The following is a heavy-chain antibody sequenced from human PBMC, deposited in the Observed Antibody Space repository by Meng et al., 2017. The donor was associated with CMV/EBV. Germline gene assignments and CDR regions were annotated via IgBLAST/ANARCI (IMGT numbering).Heavy chain of an antibody. D-gene: IGHD2-21*02. CDR2: INPNSGGT. J-gene: IGHJ6*02. CDR1: GYY. Sequence: GYYMHWVQQAAGRGLEWMGWINPNSGGTNYAQKFQGRVTMTRDTSISTAYMELSRLRSDDTAVYYCARVQYCGGDCYYYYYYGMDVWGQGTTVTVSS. V-gene: IGHV1-2*02. CDR3: ARVQYCGGDCYYYYYYGMDV.